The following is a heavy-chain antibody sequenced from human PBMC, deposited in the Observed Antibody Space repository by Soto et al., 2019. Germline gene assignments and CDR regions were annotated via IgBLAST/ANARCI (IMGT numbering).Heavy chain of an antibody. CDR3: ARDLAVGLVDY. V-gene: IGHV1-18*01. CDR2: ISAYNGNR. CDR1: GYSFTSYG. J-gene: IGHJ4*02. D-gene: IGHD6-19*01. Sequence: QVQLVQSGAEVKKPGASVRVSCKASGYSFTSYGISWVRQAPVQGLEGMGWISAYNGNRNYAQKLQGRVTMPTDTSTSTAYMELRSLRSDDTAVYYCARDLAVGLVDYWGKGTLVTVSS.